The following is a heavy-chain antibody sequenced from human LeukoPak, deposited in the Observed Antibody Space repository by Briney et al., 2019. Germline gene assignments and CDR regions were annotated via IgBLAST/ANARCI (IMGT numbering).Heavy chain of an antibody. CDR1: NASISSNTYY. Sequence: PSETLSLTCTVSNASISSNTYYRAWIRQSPGKGLEYIGSINYRGSTYYNPSLKSRVTLSVDTSKNQFSLKLNSVTAADTAVYYCATYKYDYVWGNQHFDYWGQGTLVAVSS. J-gene: IGHJ4*02. D-gene: IGHD3-16*01. CDR2: INYRGST. V-gene: IGHV4-39*07. CDR3: ATYKYDYVWGNQHFDY.